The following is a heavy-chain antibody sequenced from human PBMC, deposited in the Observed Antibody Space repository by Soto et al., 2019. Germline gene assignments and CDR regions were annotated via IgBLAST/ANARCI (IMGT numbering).Heavy chain of an antibody. V-gene: IGHV1-8*01. J-gene: IGHJ4*02. D-gene: IGHD3-22*01. CDR1: GYTFTSND. CDR3: ASTNYDSSGYYHYFDY. Sequence: ASVKVSCKASGYTFTSNDINWVRQASGQGLEWMGWMNPNTGGSGYAQDFQGRITMTRDTATSTAYMELTSLRSDDTAVYYCASTNYDSSGYYHYFDYWGQGTLVTVSS. CDR2: MNPNTGGS.